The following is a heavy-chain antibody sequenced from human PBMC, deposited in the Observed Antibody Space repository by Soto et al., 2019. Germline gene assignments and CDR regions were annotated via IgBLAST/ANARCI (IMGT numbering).Heavy chain of an antibody. D-gene: IGHD2-2*01. CDR3: ARSLVVPAAMRVGYYGMDV. Sequence: GESLKISCKGSGYSFTSYWIGWVRQMPGKGLEWMGIIYPGDSDTRYSPSFQGHVTISADKSISTAYLQWSSLKASDTAMYYCARSLVVPAAMRVGYYGMDVWGQGTTVTVSS. CDR1: GYSFTSYW. CDR2: IYPGDSDT. J-gene: IGHJ6*02. V-gene: IGHV5-51*01.